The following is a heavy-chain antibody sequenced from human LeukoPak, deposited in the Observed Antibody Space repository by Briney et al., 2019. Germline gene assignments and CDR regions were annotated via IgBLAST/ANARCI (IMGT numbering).Heavy chain of an antibody. CDR3: ATVIAAAGTLDY. V-gene: IGHV1-46*01. CDR1: GYTFTSYY. CDR2: INPSGGST. Sequence: GASVKVSCKASGYTFTSYYMHWVRQAPGQGLEWMGIINPSGGSTSYAQKFQGRVTMTRDTSTSTVYMELSSLRSEDTAVYYCATVIAAAGTLDYWGQGTLVTVSS. J-gene: IGHJ4*02. D-gene: IGHD6-13*01.